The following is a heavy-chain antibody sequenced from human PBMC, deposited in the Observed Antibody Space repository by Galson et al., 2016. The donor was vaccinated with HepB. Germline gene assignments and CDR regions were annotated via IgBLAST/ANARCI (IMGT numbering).Heavy chain of an antibody. J-gene: IGHJ6*03. CDR1: GYSFSDYY. CDR3: ARSLDYYYYYMDV. V-gene: IGHV1-2*04. Sequence: SVKVSCKASGYSFSDYYIHWVRQAPGQGLEWMGWINPNTGGTNYAQKFQGWVTMTRDTSISTAYMELSRLRSDDTALYYCARSLDYYYYYMDVWGKGTTVTVSS. CDR2: INPNTGGT.